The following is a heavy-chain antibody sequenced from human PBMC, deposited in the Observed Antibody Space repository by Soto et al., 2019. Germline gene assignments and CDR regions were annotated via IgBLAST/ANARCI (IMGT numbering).Heavy chain of an antibody. CDR3: ATVRGYYSYHEH. D-gene: IGHD3-22*01. CDR1: GASIISNNY. CDR2: IYYSGSI. Sequence: QLGLQESGPRLVKPSETLSLTCSVSGASIISNNYWGWIRQTPGKGLQWIGTIYYSGSIYYNPSLDSRVTMSVDTSENLFSLNLNSVTAEDSAVYVCATVRGYYSYHEHWG. V-gene: IGHV4-39*01. J-gene: IGHJ1*01.